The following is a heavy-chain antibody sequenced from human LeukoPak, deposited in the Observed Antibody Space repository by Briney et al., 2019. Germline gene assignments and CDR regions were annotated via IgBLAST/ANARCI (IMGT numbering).Heavy chain of an antibody. J-gene: IGHJ4*02. Sequence: SETLSLTCTVSGGSISSDNYSWSWIRQPAGKGLEWIGRVYTSGSTNYNPALKSRVTISVDTSKKQFSLKLSSVTAADTAVYYCARSGRGTYYYFDYWGQGTLVTVSS. CDR2: VYTSGST. CDR3: ARSGRGTYYYFDY. D-gene: IGHD1-26*01. CDR1: GGSISSDNYS. V-gene: IGHV4-61*02.